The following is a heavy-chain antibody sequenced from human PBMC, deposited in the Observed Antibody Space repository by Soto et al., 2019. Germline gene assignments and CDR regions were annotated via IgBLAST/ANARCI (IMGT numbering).Heavy chain of an antibody. CDR1: GFTFSSYA. CDR3: AKXREQQLGNYYYYYGMDV. J-gene: IGHJ6*02. Sequence: PGGSLRLSCAASGFTFSSYAMSWVRQAPGKGLEWVSAISGSGGSTYYADSVKGRFTISRDNSKNTLYLQMNSLRAEDTAVYYCAKXREQQLGNYYYYYGMDVWGQGTTVTVSS. CDR2: ISGSGGST. D-gene: IGHD6-13*01. V-gene: IGHV3-23*01.